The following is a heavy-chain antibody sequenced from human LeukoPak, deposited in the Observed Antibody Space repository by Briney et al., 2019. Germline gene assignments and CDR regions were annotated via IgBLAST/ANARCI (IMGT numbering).Heavy chain of an antibody. J-gene: IGHJ5*02. V-gene: IGHV3-9*01. Sequence: PGGSLRLSCAASGFTFDDYAMHWVRQAPGKGLEWVSGISWNSGSIGYADSVKGRFTISRDNAKNSLYLQMNSLRAEDTALYYCAKDYYGSGSSKNWFDPWGQGTLVTVSP. D-gene: IGHD3-10*01. CDR1: GFTFDDYA. CDR2: ISWNSGSI. CDR3: AKDYYGSGSSKNWFDP.